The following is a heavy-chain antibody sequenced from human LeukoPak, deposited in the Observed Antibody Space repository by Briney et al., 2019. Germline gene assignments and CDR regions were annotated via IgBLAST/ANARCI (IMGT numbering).Heavy chain of an antibody. V-gene: IGHV4-59*12. CDR3: ARLPRNSGYFDY. CDR1: GGSISSYY. CDR2: IYYSGST. D-gene: IGHD1-26*01. Sequence: SETLSLTCTVSGGSISSYYWSWIRQPPGKGLEWIGYIYYSGSTNYNPSLKSRVTISVDTSKNQFSLKLSSVTAADTAVYYCARLPRNSGYFDYWGQGTLVTVSS. J-gene: IGHJ4*02.